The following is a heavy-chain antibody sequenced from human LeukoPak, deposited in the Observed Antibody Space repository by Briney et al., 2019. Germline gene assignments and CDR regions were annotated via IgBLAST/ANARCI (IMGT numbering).Heavy chain of an antibody. D-gene: IGHD2-15*01. CDR1: GYTLTELS. CDR2: FDPEDGET. J-gene: IGHJ4*02. Sequence: ASVKVSCKVSGYTLTELSMHWARQAPGKGLEWMGGFDPEDGETIYAQKFQGRVTMTEDTSTDTAYMELSSLRSEDTAVYYCALPICSGGSCYYGYWGQGTLVTISS. V-gene: IGHV1-24*01. CDR3: ALPICSGGSCYYGY.